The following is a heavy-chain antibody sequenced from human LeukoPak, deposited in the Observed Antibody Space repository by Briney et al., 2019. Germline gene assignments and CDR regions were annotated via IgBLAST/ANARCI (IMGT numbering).Heavy chain of an antibody. J-gene: IGHJ4*02. Sequence: PGGSLRLSCAASGFTFSGYAMSWVRQAPGKGLEWVSAIRGSGGSTDYADSVKGRFTISRDDSTNTLYLQMNSLRAEDTAVYFCAKYDSSAYYYASTDYWGQGTLVTVSS. CDR3: AKYDSSAYYYASTDY. CDR2: IRGSGGST. CDR1: GFTFSGYA. D-gene: IGHD3-22*01. V-gene: IGHV3-23*01.